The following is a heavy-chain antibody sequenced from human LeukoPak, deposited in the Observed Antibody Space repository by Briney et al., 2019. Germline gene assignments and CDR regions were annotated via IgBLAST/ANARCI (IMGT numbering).Heavy chain of an antibody. CDR1: GGSISSYY. Sequence: SETLSLTCTVSGGSISSYYWSWIRQPPGKGLEWIGNIYYSGNTNYNPSLKSRVTISVDTSRNQFSLKLSSVTAADTAVYYCARDGDIAAAYDAFDIWGQGTMVTVSS. V-gene: IGHV4-59*01. CDR3: ARDGDIAAAYDAFDI. CDR2: IYYSGNT. J-gene: IGHJ3*02. D-gene: IGHD6-13*01.